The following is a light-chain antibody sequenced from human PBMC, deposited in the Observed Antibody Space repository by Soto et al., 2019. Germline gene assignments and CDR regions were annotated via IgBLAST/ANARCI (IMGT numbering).Light chain of an antibody. CDR3: LQYSSHSWT. V-gene: IGKV1-5*01. Sequence: DIPMTQSPSTLSASVGDRVTITCRASRSISDWLAWYQQKPGKAPELLIFDAYSLKSGVPSRFSGSGSGTEFTLTIRRLQPDDVATYYCLQYSSHSWTFGQGTKVEIK. CDR1: RSISDW. J-gene: IGKJ1*01. CDR2: DAY.